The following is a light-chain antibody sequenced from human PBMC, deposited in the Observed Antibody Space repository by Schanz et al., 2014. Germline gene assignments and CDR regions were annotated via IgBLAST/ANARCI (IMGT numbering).Light chain of an antibody. J-gene: IGLJ2*01. CDR1: RSNIGSNS. V-gene: IGLV1-44*01. CDR2: SND. CDR3: AAWDDSLNGVV. Sequence: QSVLAQPPSASETPGQRISISCSGGRSNIGSNSVNWYQQLPGTAPKLLIYSNDRRPSGVPDRFSAYKSGTSASLAISGLQSEDEADYYCAAWDDSLNGVVFGGGTKLTVL.